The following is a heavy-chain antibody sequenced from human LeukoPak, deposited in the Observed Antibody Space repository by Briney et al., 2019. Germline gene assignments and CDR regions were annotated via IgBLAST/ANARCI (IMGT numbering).Heavy chain of an antibody. CDR1: GYTFTGYY. CDR3: ARVMVVAARDPLDP. J-gene: IGHJ5*02. D-gene: IGHD2-15*01. CDR2: INPSGGST. V-gene: IGHV1-46*01. Sequence: ASVKVSCKASGYTFTGYYMHWVRQAPGQGLEWVGIINPSGGSTSYARKFQGRVTMTRDTSTSTVYMELSSLRSEDTAVYYCARVMVVAARDPLDPWGQGTLVTVSS.